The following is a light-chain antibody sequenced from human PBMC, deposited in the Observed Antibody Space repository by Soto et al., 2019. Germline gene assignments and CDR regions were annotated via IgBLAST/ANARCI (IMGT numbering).Light chain of an antibody. V-gene: IGLV2-14*01. CDR2: EVS. J-gene: IGLJ2*01. Sequence: QSALTQPASVCGSPGQSITISCTGTSSDVGGYNYVSWYQQHPGKAPKFMIYEVSNRPSGVSNRFSGSKSGNTASLTISGLQAEDEADYYCSSYTSSSTLVVFGGGTKLTVL. CDR3: SSYTSSSTLVV. CDR1: SSDVGGYNY.